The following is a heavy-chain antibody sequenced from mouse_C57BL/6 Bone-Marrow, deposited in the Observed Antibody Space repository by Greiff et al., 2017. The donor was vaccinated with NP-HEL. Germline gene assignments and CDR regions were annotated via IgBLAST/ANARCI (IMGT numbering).Heavy chain of an antibody. J-gene: IGHJ4*01. D-gene: IGHD2-3*01. CDR2: IWSGGST. V-gene: IGHV2-4*01. Sequence: QVQLQQSGPGLVQPSQSLSITCTVSGFSLTSYGVHWVRQPPGKGLEWLGVIWSGGSTDYNAAFISRLSISKDNSKSQVFFKMNSLQTEDTAIYYCAKKIYDGYSDAMDYWGPGTSVTVSS. CDR1: GFSLTSYG. CDR3: AKKIYDGYSDAMDY.